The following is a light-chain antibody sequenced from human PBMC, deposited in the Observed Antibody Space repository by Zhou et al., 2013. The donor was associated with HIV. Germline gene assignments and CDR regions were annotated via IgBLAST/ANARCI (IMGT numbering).Light chain of an antibody. CDR1: QGIDTA. V-gene: IGKV1D-13*01. J-gene: IGKJ2*01. CDR3: QQFNDYPYT. Sequence: IQMTQSPSTLSASVGDRVTITCRASQGIDTALAWYQQKPGKPPSLLIYDSSTLHHDVPSRFSGSGSGTEFTLIISSLQPEDFATYYCQQFNDYPYTFGQGTKLDIK. CDR2: DSS.